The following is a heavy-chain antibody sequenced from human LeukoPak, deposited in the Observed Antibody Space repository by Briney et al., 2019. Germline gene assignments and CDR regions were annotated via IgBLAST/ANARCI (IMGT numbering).Heavy chain of an antibody. J-gene: IGHJ4*02. V-gene: IGHV3-30*02. Sequence: PGGSLRLSCAASGSTFSGSGMHWVRQAPGKGLEWVAFIRDDGSDKYYADSVKGRFTISRDNSKNTVYLQMNSLRAEDTAVYYCAKVLQGGPVSAADNYWGQGTLVTVSS. D-gene: IGHD2-2*01. CDR2: IRDDGSDK. CDR1: GSTFSGSG. CDR3: AKVLQGGPVSAADNY.